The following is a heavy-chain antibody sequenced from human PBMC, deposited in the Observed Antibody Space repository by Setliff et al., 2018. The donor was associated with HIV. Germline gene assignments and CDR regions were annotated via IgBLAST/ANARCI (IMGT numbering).Heavy chain of an antibody. CDR2: INYNNGDT. Sequence: ASVNVSCKASGYTFTGYYLHWLRRAPGQGLEWMGWINYNNGDTKSAEKFQGRVTMTRDTSISTVYMDLNRLTSDDTAVYYCALANIVSTARWNHWGRGTLVTVSS. CDR1: GYTFTGYY. CDR3: ALANIVSTARWNH. D-gene: IGHD2-15*01. V-gene: IGHV1-2*02. J-gene: IGHJ5*02.